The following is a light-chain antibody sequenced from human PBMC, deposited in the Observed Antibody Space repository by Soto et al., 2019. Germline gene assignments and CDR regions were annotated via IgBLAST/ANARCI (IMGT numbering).Light chain of an antibody. CDR3: QQYATTPQT. CDR2: DAF. J-gene: IGKJ4*01. Sequence: EIVLTQSPATLSLSPGERATLSCGASQSVTRSYLGWYQKKPGLAPRLVIYDAFRRATGIPDRFSGSGSGTDFTLTISRLEPEDFAVYYCQQYATTPQTFGGGTKVEIK. V-gene: IGKV3D-20*01. CDR1: QSVTRSY.